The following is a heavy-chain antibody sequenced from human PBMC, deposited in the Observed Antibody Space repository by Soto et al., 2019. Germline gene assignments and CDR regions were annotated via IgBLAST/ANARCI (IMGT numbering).Heavy chain of an antibody. V-gene: IGHV3-23*01. Sequence: GGSLRLSCAASGFTFSSYAMSWVRQAPGKGLEWVSAISGSGGSTYYADSVKGRFTISRDNSKNTLYLQMNSLRAEDTAVYYCAKAGRLRLGELSLYYLDYWGQGTLVTVSS. CDR3: AKAGRLRLGELSLYYLDY. CDR2: ISGSGGST. J-gene: IGHJ4*02. D-gene: IGHD3-16*02. CDR1: GFTFSSYA.